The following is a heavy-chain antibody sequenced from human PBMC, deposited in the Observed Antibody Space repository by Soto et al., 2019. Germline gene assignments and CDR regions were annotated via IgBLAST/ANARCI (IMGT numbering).Heavy chain of an antibody. J-gene: IGHJ6*02. CDR1: GGTFSSYA. CDR3: AREEIGVIRGFYYYYGMDV. V-gene: IGHV1-69*01. D-gene: IGHD3-10*01. CDR2: IIPIFGTA. Sequence: QVQLVQSGAEVKKPGSSVKVSCKASGGTFSSYAISWVRQAPGQGLEWMGGIIPIFGTANYAQKFRGRVTITADESTSTAYMELSSLRSEDTAVYYCAREEIGVIRGFYYYYGMDVWGQGTTATVSS.